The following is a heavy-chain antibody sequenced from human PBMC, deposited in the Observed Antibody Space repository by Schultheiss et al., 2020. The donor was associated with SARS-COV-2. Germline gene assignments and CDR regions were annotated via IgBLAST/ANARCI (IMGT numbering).Heavy chain of an antibody. CDR3: ARMEGVVAATGFDY. D-gene: IGHD2-15*01. J-gene: IGHJ4*02. CDR1: GFTFSSYS. CDR2: ISGSGGST. Sequence: GGSLRLSCAASGFTFSSYSMNWVRQAPGKGLEWVSAISGSGGSTYYADSVKGRFTISRDNSKNTLYLQMNSLRAEDTAVYYCARMEGVVAATGFDYWGQGTLVTVSS. V-gene: IGHV3-23*01.